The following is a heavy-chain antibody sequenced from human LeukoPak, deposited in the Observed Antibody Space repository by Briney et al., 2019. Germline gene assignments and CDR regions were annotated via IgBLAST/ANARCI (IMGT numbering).Heavy chain of an antibody. J-gene: IGHJ4*02. CDR2: INPSGGST. CDR1: GYTFTGYY. CDR3: AGTEAEMATTQYRH. Sequence: GASVKVSCKASGYTFTGYYMHWVRQAPGQGLEWMGIINPSGGSTSYAQKFQGRVTMTRDMSTSTVYMEPSSLRSEDTAVYYCAGTEAEMATTQYRHWGQGTLVTVSS. V-gene: IGHV1-46*01. D-gene: IGHD5-24*01.